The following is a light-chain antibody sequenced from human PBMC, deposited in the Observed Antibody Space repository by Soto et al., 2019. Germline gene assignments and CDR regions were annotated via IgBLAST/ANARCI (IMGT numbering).Light chain of an antibody. Sequence: DIVMTQTPLSLPVTPGEPASISCRSSQSLLDSDDGNTYLDWYLQKPGQSPRLLIYGASSRATGVPVRFSGSGSGVAFTLTISSLQSEDFTVYSCLQYHNLWAFGQGTKVDIK. J-gene: IGKJ1*01. CDR2: GAS. CDR3: LQYHNLWA. CDR1: QSLLDSDDGNTY. V-gene: IGKV2-40*01.